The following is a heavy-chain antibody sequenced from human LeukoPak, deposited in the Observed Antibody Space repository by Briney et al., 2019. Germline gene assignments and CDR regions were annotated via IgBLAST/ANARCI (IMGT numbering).Heavy chain of an antibody. CDR2: ISGDSTYI. D-gene: IGHD2/OR15-2a*01. J-gene: IGHJ4*02. V-gene: IGHV3-21*01. CDR3: ARNRINHFYDY. CDR1: GFTFSDYS. Sequence: PGGSLRLSCASSGFTFSDYSMNWFRQAPGKGLEWVSSISGDSTYIFYADSVKGRFTISRENTKNLVYLQMNTLRAEDAAAYYCARNRINHFYDYWGQGTQVTVSS.